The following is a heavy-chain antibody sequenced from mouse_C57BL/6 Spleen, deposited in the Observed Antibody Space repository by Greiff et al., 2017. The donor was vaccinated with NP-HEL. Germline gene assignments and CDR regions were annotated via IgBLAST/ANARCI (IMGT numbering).Heavy chain of an antibody. J-gene: IGHJ2*01. CDR1: GYTFTSYW. D-gene: IGHD2-2*01. CDR2: IHPNSGST. CDR3: ARDGYDGGLDY. V-gene: IGHV1-64*01. Sequence: QVQLQQPGAELVKPGASVKLSCKASGYTFTSYWMHWVKQRPGQGLEWIGMIHPNSGSTNYNEKFKSKATLTVDKSSSTAYMQLSSLTSEDSAVYYCARDGYDGGLDYWGQGTTLTVSS.